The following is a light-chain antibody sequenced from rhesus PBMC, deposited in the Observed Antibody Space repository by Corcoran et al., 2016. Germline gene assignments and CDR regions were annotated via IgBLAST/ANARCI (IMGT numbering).Light chain of an antibody. J-gene: IGKJ3*01. V-gene: IGKV1-74*01. CDR2: AAS. Sequence: DIQMTQSPSSLSASVGDRVTITCRASENVNNYLHWYQQKPGKAPKLLIYAASTLQSGVPSRFSGSGSWTDYTFTISSLQPEDVATYYCQHSYGTPFTFGPGTKLDIK. CDR3: QHSYGTPFT. CDR1: ENVNNY.